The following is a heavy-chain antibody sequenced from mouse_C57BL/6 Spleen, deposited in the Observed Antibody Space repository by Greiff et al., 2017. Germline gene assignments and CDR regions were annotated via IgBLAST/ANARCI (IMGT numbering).Heavy chain of an antibody. CDR3: ARYGSSYPYAMDD. J-gene: IGHJ4*01. CDR1: GYTFTSYW. V-gene: IGHV1-69*01. D-gene: IGHD1-1*01. Sequence: QVQLQQPGAELVMPGASVKLSCKASGYTFTSYWMHWVKQRPGQGLEWIGEIDPSDSYTNYNQKFKGKSTLTVDKSSSTAYMQLSSLTSEDSAVYYCARYGSSYPYAMDDWGQGTSVTVSS. CDR2: IDPSDSYT.